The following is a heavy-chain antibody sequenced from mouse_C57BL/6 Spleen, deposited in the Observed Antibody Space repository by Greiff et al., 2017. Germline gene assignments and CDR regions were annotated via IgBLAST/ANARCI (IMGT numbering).Heavy chain of an antibody. V-gene: IGHV1-69*01. CDR1: GYTFTSYW. CDR2: IDPSDSYT. D-gene: IGHD2-1*01. Sequence: QVQLKQPGAELVMPGASVKLSCKASGYTFTSYWMHWVKQRPGQGLEWIGEIDPSDSYTNYNQKFKGKSTLAVDKSSSTAYMQLSSLTSEDSAVYYCARWDYGTFDYWGQGTTLTVSS. CDR3: ARWDYGTFDY. J-gene: IGHJ2*01.